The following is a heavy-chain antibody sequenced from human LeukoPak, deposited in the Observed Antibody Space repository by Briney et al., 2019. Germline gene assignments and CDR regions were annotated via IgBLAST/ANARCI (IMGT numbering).Heavy chain of an antibody. D-gene: IGHD2-2*01. CDR3: VSFYETY. J-gene: IGHJ4*02. Sequence: GGSLRLSCAASGNYWMHWVRQAPGKGLVWVSHVNSDGSWTTYADSVKGRFTISKDNAKNTVYLQTNNLRAEDTAVYYCVSFYETYWGRGTLVTVSS. CDR1: GNYW. CDR2: VNSDGSWT. V-gene: IGHV3-74*01.